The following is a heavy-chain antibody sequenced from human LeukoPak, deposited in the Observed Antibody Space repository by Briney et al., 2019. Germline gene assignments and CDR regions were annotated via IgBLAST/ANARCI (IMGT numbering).Heavy chain of an antibody. CDR2: ISAYNGNT. J-gene: IGHJ3*02. D-gene: IGHD3-16*02. Sequence: ASVNVSFKASGYTFTSYGISWARQAPGQGLEWMGWISAYNGNTNYAQKLQGRVTMTTDTSTSTAYMELRSLRSDDTAVYYCARDRGFVWGSYRFDAFDIWGQGTMVTVSS. CDR3: ARDRGFVWGSYRFDAFDI. V-gene: IGHV1-18*01. CDR1: GYTFTSYG.